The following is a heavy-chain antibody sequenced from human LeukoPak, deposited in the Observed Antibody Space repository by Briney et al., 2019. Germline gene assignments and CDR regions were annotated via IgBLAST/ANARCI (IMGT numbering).Heavy chain of an antibody. D-gene: IGHD1-26*01. J-gene: IGHJ4*02. CDR2: ISSSGKA. CDR3: ARFKGGTGFDY. CDR1: GGSITTSDFD. Sequence: SETLSLTCAVSGGSITTSDFDWAWIRQPPGQGFEWIATISSSGKAYYYPSLMSRVTISVDTSKNQFSLDVTSVAAADTGLFYCARFKGGTGFDYWGRGILVIVS. V-gene: IGHV4-39*01.